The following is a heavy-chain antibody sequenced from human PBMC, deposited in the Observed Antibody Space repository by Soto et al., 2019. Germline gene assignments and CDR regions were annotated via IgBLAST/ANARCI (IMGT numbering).Heavy chain of an antibody. D-gene: IGHD5-12*01. Sequence: SETLSLTCTVSGGSVSSGSYYWSRIRQPPGKGLEWIGYIYYSGSTNYNPSLKSRVTISVDTSKNQFSLKLSSVTAADTAVYYCARDRGDGYKIYYYYGMDVWGQGTTVTVSS. CDR2: IYYSGST. J-gene: IGHJ6*02. CDR3: ARDRGDGYKIYYYYGMDV. V-gene: IGHV4-61*01. CDR1: GGSVSSGSYY.